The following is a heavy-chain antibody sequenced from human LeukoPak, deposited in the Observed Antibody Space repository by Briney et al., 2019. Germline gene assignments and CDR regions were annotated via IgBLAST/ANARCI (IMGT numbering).Heavy chain of an antibody. V-gene: IGHV4-34*01. CDR2: INHSGST. J-gene: IGHJ3*02. D-gene: IGHD3-22*01. Sequence: SETLSLTCTVSGGSISSYYWSWIRQPPGKGLEWIGEINHSGSTNYNPSLKSRVTISVDTSKNQFSLKLSSVTAADTAVYYCATISDDSSGYYYGKYAFDIWGQGTMVTVSS. CDR1: GGSISSYY. CDR3: ATISDDSSGYYYGKYAFDI.